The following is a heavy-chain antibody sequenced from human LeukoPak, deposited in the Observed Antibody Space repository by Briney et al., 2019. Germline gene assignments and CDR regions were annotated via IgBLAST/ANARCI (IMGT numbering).Heavy chain of an antibody. CDR3: ARDELDQYYFDY. V-gene: IGHV1-69*04. CDR1: GGTFSSYA. Sequence: SVKVSCKASGGTFSSYAISWVRQAPGQGLEWMGRIIPILGIANYAQKFQGRVTITADKSTSTAYMELSSLRSEDTAVYYCARDELDQYYFDYWGQGTLVTVSS. D-gene: IGHD3/OR15-3a*01. J-gene: IGHJ4*02. CDR2: IIPILGIA.